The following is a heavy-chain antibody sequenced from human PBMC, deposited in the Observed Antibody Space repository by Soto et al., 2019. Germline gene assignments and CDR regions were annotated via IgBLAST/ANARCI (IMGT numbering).Heavy chain of an antibody. J-gene: IGHJ4*02. Sequence: SETLSLTCAVYGGSFSGYYWSWIRQPPGKGLEWIGEINHSGSTNYNPSLKSRVTISVDTSKNQFSLKLSSVTAADTAVYYCARGRRLGSIAVAGTYPYFDYWGQGTLVTVSS. V-gene: IGHV4-34*01. CDR1: GGSFSGYY. D-gene: IGHD6-19*01. CDR3: ARGRRLGSIAVAGTYPYFDY. CDR2: INHSGST.